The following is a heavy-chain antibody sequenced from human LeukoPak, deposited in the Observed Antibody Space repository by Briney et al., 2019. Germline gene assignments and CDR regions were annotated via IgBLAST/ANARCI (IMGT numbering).Heavy chain of an antibody. CDR3: AKDLDYYGSGSYTFDY. CDR2: ISGDGGST. D-gene: IGHD3-10*01. Sequence: GGSLRLSCAASGFTFDDYAMHWVRQAPGKGLEWVSLISGDGGSTYYADSVKGRFTISRDNSKNTLYLQMNSLRAEDTAVYYCAKDLDYYGSGSYTFDYWGQGTPVTVSS. CDR1: GFTFDDYA. J-gene: IGHJ4*02. V-gene: IGHV3-43*02.